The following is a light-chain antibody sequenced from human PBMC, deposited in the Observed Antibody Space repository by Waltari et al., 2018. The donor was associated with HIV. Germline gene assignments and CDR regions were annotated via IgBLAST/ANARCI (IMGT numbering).Light chain of an antibody. J-gene: IGLJ3*02. Sequence: QSVLTQPPSVSAAPGQKVFISCPGSSSNIGNHYVSCYQQLPGTAPKLLMYDSNKRPSGIPDRFSGSKSGTSATLAITGLQTGDEADYYCVTWDFSLSAVVFGGGTKLTVL. CDR2: DSN. CDR3: VTWDFSLSAVV. V-gene: IGLV1-51*01. CDR1: SSNIGNHY.